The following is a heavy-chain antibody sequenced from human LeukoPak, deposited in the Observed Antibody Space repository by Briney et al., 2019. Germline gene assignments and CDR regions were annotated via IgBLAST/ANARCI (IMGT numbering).Heavy chain of an antibody. V-gene: IGHV4-4*07. CDR3: ARITDYSDYYYYSMDV. CDR2: IYTSGST. CDR1: GGSISSYY. D-gene: IGHD4-11*01. Sequence: PSETLSLTCTVSGGSISSYYWSWIRQPAGKGLEWIGRIYTSGSTNYNPSLKSRVTISVDTSKNQFSLKLSSVTAADTAVYYCARITDYSDYYYYSMDVWGKGTTVTVSS. J-gene: IGHJ6*03.